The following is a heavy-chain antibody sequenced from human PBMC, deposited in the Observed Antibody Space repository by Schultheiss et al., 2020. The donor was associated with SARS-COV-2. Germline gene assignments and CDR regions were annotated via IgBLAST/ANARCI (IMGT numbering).Heavy chain of an antibody. CDR2: INDVSTNI. CDR3: MRDDSYRLDY. CDR1: GFTFSSYW. D-gene: IGHD5-18*01. Sequence: GGSLRLSCAASGFTFSSYWMSWVRQAPGKGLEWVSHINDVSTNIKYADSVQGWFTISRDNDKNSLFLQMSSLRAEDTAVYYCMRDDSYRLDYWGQGILVTVSS. J-gene: IGHJ4*02. V-gene: IGHV3-48*01.